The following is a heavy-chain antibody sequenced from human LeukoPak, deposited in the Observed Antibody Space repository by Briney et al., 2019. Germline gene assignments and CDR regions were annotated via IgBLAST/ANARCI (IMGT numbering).Heavy chain of an antibody. CDR2: ISSSGRTV. Sequence: GGSLRLSCAASGYTFSSNEMKWVRQAPGKGLEWVSYISSSGRTVYYADSVKGRFTISRDNAKDSLYLQMNSLRVEDTAVYYCARQIVGATGLDYWGQGTLVTVSS. V-gene: IGHV3-48*03. CDR1: GYTFSSNE. D-gene: IGHD1-26*01. J-gene: IGHJ4*01. CDR3: ARQIVGATGLDY.